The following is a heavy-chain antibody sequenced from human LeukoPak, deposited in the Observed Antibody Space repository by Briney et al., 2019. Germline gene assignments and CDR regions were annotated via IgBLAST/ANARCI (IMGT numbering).Heavy chain of an antibody. D-gene: IGHD3-10*01. V-gene: IGHV4-38-2*01. CDR3: ARVVAGTFDP. CDR1: GYFISSGYY. Sequence: SETLSLTCAVSGYFISSGYYWGWIRQPPGKGLEWIGSIYHSGSTYYNPSLKSRVTISIDTSKNQFSLKLRSVTAADTAVYHCARVVAGTFDPWGQGTLVTVSS. J-gene: IGHJ5*02. CDR2: IYHSGST.